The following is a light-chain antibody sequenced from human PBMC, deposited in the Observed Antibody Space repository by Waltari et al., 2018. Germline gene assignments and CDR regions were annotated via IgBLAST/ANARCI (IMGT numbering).Light chain of an antibody. CDR3: YSTDNSGDHRV. V-gene: IGLV3-10*01. CDR2: EDI. Sequence: SYELTQPPSVSVSQGQTAKITCSGNDLPKIYDYWYQQKSGQAPVLVMCEDIKRPSGIPERFSGSISGTVATLTISGAHVEDEADYYCYSTDNSGDHRVFGGGTKLTVL. J-gene: IGLJ3*02. CDR1: DLPKIY.